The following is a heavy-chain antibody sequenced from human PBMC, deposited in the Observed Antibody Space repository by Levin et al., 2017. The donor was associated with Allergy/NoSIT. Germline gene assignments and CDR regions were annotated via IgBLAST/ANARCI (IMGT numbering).Heavy chain of an antibody. CDR1: GFTFSSYA. CDR3: AKDLAYCGGDCDWGGIR. CDR2: ISGSGGST. J-gene: IGHJ4*02. Sequence: PGGSLRLSCAASGFTFSSYAMSWVRQAPGKGLEWVSAISGSGGSTYYADSVKGRFTISRDNSKNTLYLQMNSLRAEDTAVYYCAKDLAYCGGDCDWGGIRWGQGTLVTVSS. V-gene: IGHV3-23*01. D-gene: IGHD2-21*01.